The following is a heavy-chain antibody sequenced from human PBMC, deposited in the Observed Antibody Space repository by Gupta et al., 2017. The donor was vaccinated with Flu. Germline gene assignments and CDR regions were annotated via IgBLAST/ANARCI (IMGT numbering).Heavy chain of an antibody. CDR3: ARGNQYDARDP. J-gene: IGHJ5*02. Sequence: QVQLQQWGAGLLKPSETLSLTCAVYGGSFSGYYWSWIRQPPGKGLEWIGEINHSGSTHYNPSLKSRVTISVDTSKNQFSLKLSSVTAADTAVYYCARGNQYDARDPWGQGTLVTVSS. D-gene: IGHD1-1*01. CDR2: INHSGST. CDR1: GGSFSGYY. V-gene: IGHV4-34*01.